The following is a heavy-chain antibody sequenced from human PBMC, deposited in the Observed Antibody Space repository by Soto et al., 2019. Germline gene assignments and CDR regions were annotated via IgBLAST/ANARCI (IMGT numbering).Heavy chain of an antibody. CDR2: INSDGSIT. J-gene: IGHJ4*02. Sequence: EVQLVESGGGLVQPGGSLRLSCAASGFTFSSYWMHWVRQVPEKGLVWVSRINSDGSITNYADAVKGRFTISRDNVKNTLYLKMNSMGVEDTAVYYCVRYPRSIGGSYRPDYWGQGTLVTVSS. CDR1: GFTFSSYW. D-gene: IGHD3-16*02. V-gene: IGHV3-74*01. CDR3: VRYPRSIGGSYRPDY.